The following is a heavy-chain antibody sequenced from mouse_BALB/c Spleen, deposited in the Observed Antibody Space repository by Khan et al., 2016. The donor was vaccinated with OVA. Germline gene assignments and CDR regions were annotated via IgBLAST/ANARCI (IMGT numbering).Heavy chain of an antibody. Sequence: IQLVQSGPDLVKPGASVKMSCKASGYSFTGYYMNWVKQSHGKSLECIGRVNPNTGNTNYNQKFRGKALLIVDTSSSTAYMELRSLTSEDAAVYYCARGYDFFAYWGQGTLVTVSA. CDR3: ARGYDFFAY. CDR1: GYSFTGYY. J-gene: IGHJ3*01. D-gene: IGHD2-14*01. V-gene: IGHV1-26*01. CDR2: VNPNTGNT.